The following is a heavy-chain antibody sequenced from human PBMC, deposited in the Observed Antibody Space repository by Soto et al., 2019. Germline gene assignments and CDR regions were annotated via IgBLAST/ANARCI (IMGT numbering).Heavy chain of an antibody. V-gene: IGHV3-23*01. CDR1: GFTFSSYA. J-gene: IGHJ4*02. CDR2: ISGSGGST. Sequence: GGSLRLSCAASGFTFSSYAMSWVRQAPGKGLEWVSAISGSGGSTYYADSVKGRFTISRDNSKNTLYLQMNSLRAEDTAVYYCAKDPPDIVVVVAATEDYWGQGTLVTVSS. D-gene: IGHD2-15*01. CDR3: AKDPPDIVVVVAATEDY.